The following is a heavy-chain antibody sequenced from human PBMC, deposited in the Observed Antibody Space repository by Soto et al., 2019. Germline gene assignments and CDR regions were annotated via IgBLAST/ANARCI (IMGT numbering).Heavy chain of an antibody. D-gene: IGHD5-12*01. CDR3: ARDIRGIEWLRSYYYGMDV. Sequence: ASVKVSCKASGYTFTGYYMHWVRQAPGQGLEWMGWINPNSGGTNYAQKFQGWVTMTRDTSISTAYMELSRLRSDDTAVYYCARDIRGIEWLRSYYYGMDVWGQGTTVTVSS. V-gene: IGHV1-2*04. CDR2: INPNSGGT. CDR1: GYTFTGYY. J-gene: IGHJ6*02.